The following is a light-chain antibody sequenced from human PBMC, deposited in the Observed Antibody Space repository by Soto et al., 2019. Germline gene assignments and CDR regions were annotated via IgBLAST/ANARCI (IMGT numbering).Light chain of an antibody. CDR1: SSNIKNNY. CDR2: ADN. V-gene: IGLV1-51*02. CDR3: VTWDGNLSAGV. J-gene: IGLJ2*01. Sequence: QSVLTQPPSVSAAPGQTVTISCSGGSSNIKNNYVSWYKHFPGTATQLLLYADNKRPSGIPDRFYGSKSGTSATLGITGLQTGYEADYYCVTWDGNLSAGVFGGGTKRTVL.